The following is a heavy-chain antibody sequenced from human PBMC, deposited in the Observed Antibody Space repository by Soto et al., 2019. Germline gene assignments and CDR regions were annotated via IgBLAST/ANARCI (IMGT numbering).Heavy chain of an antibody. CDR1: GFTFSSYA. J-gene: IGHJ4*02. CDR2: INSDGSST. D-gene: IGHD1-26*01. CDR3: ARDPEGGATGFDY. Sequence: HPGGSLRLSCAASGFTFSSYAMNWVRQAPGKGLVWVSRINSDGSSTSYADSVKGRFTISRDNAKNTLYLQMNSLRAEDTAVYYCARDPEGGATGFDYWGQGTLVTVSS. V-gene: IGHV3-74*01.